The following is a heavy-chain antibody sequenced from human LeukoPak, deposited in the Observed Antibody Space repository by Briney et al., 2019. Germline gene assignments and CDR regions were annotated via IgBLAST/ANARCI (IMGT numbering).Heavy chain of an antibody. CDR2: INRSGTT. Sequence: SETLSLTCAVYGDSFSDYSWTWIRQPPGGGLEWIGQINRSGTTVYHPSLKNRVTISVETPKNQFSLDLSSVTAPDTAVYYCARGRLPPSTTYYIGYYYMDVWGKGTTVTVSS. J-gene: IGHJ6*03. CDR3: ARGRLPPSTTYYIGYYYMDV. CDR1: GDSFSDYS. V-gene: IGHV4-34*01. D-gene: IGHD3-10*01.